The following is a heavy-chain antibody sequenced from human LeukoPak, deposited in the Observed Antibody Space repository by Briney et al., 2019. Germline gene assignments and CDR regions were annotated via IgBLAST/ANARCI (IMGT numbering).Heavy chain of an antibody. CDR2: ISGSGGST. CDR1: GFTFSSYA. D-gene: IGHD2-2*01. Sequence: GGSLRLSCAASGFTFSSYAMSWVRQAPGKGLEWVSAISGSGGSTYYADSVKGRFTISRDNSKNTLYLQMNSLRAEDTAVYYCAKGVVPAAYYYYYYGMDVWGQGTTVTVSS. J-gene: IGHJ6*02. CDR3: AKGVVPAAYYYYYYGMDV. V-gene: IGHV3-23*01.